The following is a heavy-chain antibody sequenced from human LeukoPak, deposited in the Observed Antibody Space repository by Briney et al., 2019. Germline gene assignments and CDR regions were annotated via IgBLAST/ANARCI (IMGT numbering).Heavy chain of an antibody. CDR1: GFIFNKAW. CDR3: TPVMVEDRGF. D-gene: IGHD2-21*01. Sequence: VGSLRLSCAASGFIFNKAWMNWVRQAPGKGPEWVGRIKSNNDGGTTDYASPVEGRFIISRDDSKNTIYLQMNRLIIDDTAIYYCTPVMVEDRGFWGQGTLVTVSS. J-gene: IGHJ4*02. V-gene: IGHV3-15*01. CDR2: IKSNNDGGTT.